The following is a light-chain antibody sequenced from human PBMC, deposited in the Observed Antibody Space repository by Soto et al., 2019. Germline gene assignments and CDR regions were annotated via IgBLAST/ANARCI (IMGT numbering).Light chain of an antibody. CDR1: SSDVGDYEH. J-gene: IGLJ2*01. CDR2: DVT. CDR3: CSYAGSSTFVV. V-gene: IGLV2-18*02. Sequence: QSVLTQPPSVSGSPGQSVTISCTVTSSDVGDYEHVSWYQQAPGTAPKLIIFDVTNRPSGVPDRFSGSKSGNTPSLTIFGLQAEDEADYYCCSYAGSSTFVVFGGGTKLTVL.